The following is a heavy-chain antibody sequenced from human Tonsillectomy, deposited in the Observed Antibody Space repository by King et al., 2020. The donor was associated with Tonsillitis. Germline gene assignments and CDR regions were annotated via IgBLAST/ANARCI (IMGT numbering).Heavy chain of an antibody. CDR1: GFTFSSYA. CDR3: ANPPLYSSGWSDWYFDL. CDR2: ISDNGGST. D-gene: IGHD6-19*01. Sequence: VQLVESGGDLVQPGGSLRLSCAASGFTFSSYAMNWVRQAPGKGLEWVSGISDNGGSTYYAASVKGRFTISRDNSKNTLYMQMNSLRTEDSGVYYCANPPLYSSGWSDWYFDLWGRGTLVTVSS. J-gene: IGHJ2*01. V-gene: IGHV3-23*04.